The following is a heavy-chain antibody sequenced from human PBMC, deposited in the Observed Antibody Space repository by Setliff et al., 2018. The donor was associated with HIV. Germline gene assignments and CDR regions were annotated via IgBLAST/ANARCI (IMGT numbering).Heavy chain of an antibody. CDR1: GFTFSSYA. CDR2: ISYDGSNK. V-gene: IGHV3-30*04. CDR3: AREGTTIFGVVIMGGFDY. Sequence: PGGSLRLSCAASGFTFSSYAMHWVRQAPGKGLEWVAVISYDGSNKYYADSVKGRFTISRDNSKNTLYLQMNSLRAEDTAVYYCAREGTTIFGVVIMGGFDYWGQGTLVTVSS. J-gene: IGHJ4*02. D-gene: IGHD3-3*01.